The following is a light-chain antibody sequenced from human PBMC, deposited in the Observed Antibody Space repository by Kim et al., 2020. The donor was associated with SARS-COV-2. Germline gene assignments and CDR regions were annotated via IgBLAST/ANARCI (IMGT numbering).Light chain of an antibody. Sequence: LLRGERASPSALDSLSLHGSLPCYLPPPALAPRLLIYDASNRATGIPARFTGSGSGTDFTLTISSLEPEDFGIYYCQQRSDWPVKFGQGTKVEIK. CDR2: DAS. CDR3: QQRSDWPVK. CDR1: LSLHGS. V-gene: IGKV3-11*01. J-gene: IGKJ1*01.